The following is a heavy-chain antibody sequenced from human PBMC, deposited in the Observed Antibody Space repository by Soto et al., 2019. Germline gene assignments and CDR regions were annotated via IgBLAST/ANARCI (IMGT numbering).Heavy chain of an antibody. CDR3: ARGFFECSGGSCYTRLEPNFDY. D-gene: IGHD2-15*01. J-gene: IGHJ4*02. V-gene: IGHV1-69*02. CDR1: GGTFSSYT. CDR2: IIPILGIA. Sequence: GASVKVSCKASGGTFSSYTISWVQQAPGQGLEWMGRIIPILGIANYAQKFQGRVTITADKSTSTAYKELSSLRSEDTAVYYCARGFFECSGGSCYTRLEPNFDYWGQGTLVTVSS.